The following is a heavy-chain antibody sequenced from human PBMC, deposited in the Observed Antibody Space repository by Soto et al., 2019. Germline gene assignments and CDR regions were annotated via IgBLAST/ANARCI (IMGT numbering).Heavy chain of an antibody. CDR3: ARDPGGCSGASCIFDY. J-gene: IGHJ4*02. Sequence: PGGSLRLSCAASGFTFSTYTMNWVRQAPGKGLEWVSSISSGSGYIYSADSVKGRFTISRDNAKNSLYLQMNSLRAEDTAVYYCARDPGGCSGASCIFDYWGQGTLVTVSS. CDR1: GFTFSTYT. V-gene: IGHV3-21*01. D-gene: IGHD2-15*01. CDR2: ISSGSGYI.